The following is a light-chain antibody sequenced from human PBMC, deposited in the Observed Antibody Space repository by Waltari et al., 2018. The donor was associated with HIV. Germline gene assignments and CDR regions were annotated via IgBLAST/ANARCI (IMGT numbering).Light chain of an antibody. V-gene: IGLV2-14*02. CDR3: SSYTTTSTLVV. CDR2: EVT. CDR1: SSDVGSYNF. Sequence: QSALTQPASVSGSPGQSITISCTGTSSDVGSYNFVSWYQQHPGKAPKLMIFEVTRRPSGVSNRFSGSKSGNTASLTISGLQAEDEADYYCSSYTTTSTLVVFGTGTKVTVL. J-gene: IGLJ1*01.